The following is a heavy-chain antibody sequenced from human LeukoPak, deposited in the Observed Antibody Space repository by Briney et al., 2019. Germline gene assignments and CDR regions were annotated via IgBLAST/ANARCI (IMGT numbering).Heavy chain of an antibody. J-gene: IGHJ4*02. CDR1: GYSFSTYW. CDR3: ARHPTSWYGLDY. CDR2: IYPGDSDT. D-gene: IGHD6-13*01. Sequence: GESLKISCKGSGYSFSTYWIGWVRQMPGKGLEWMGIIYPGDSDTRYSPSFQGQVTISADKSINTAYLQWSSLKASDTAIYYCARHPTSWYGLDYWGQGTLVTVSS. V-gene: IGHV5-51*01.